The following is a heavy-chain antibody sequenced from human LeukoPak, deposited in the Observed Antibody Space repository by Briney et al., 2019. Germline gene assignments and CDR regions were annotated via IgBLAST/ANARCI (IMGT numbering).Heavy chain of an antibody. CDR1: GFTFSSYW. J-gene: IGHJ4*02. CDR2: ISSSSTYI. V-gene: IGHV3-21*01. D-gene: IGHD3-10*01. Sequence: GGSLRLSCAASGFTFSSYWMHWVRQAPGKGLEWVSSISSSSTYINYADSVKGRFTIPRDNAKNSLYLQMNSLRAEDTAVYYCARDRSPGNFDYWGQGTLVTVSS. CDR3: ARDRSPGNFDY.